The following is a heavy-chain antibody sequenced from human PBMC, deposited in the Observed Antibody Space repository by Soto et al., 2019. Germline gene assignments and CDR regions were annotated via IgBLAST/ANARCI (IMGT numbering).Heavy chain of an antibody. Sequence: PSETLSLTCAVYGGSFSGYYWSWIRQPPGKGLEWIGEINHSGSTNYNPSLKSRVTISVDTSKNQFSLKLSSVTAADTAVYYCARSYFDWFLSGRSWFDPRSQGTLVTVSS. CDR2: INHSGST. CDR3: ARSYFDWFLSGRSWFDP. J-gene: IGHJ5*02. D-gene: IGHD3-9*01. CDR1: GGSFSGYY. V-gene: IGHV4-34*01.